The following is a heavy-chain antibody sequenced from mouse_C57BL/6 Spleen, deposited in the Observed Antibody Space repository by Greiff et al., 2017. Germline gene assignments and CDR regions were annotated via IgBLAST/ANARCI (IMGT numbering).Heavy chain of an antibody. V-gene: IGHV1-53*01. Sequence: QVQLQQPGTELVKPGASVKLSCKASGYPFPSYCMHWVKQRPGQGLEWIGNINPSNGGTNYPEKFQSRAILSVDKSSSTAYMQLSSLTSEDSAVYYCARDYYDYSWFAYWGQGTLVTVSA. CDR3: ARDYYDYSWFAY. J-gene: IGHJ3*01. CDR2: INPSNGGT. D-gene: IGHD2-4*01. CDR1: GYPFPSYC.